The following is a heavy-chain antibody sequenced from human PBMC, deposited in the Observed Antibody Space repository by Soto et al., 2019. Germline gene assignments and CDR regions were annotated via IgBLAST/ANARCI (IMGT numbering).Heavy chain of an antibody. V-gene: IGHV4-4*02. CDR2: IYRTGST. CDR3: ASQKTVIRGPLSSNWFDP. J-gene: IGHJ5*02. D-gene: IGHD1-1*01. Sequence: LSLTCAVSGGSFTSNNWWTWVRQPPGQGLEWIGEIYRTGSTNYNPSFQGRVTISADKSISTAFLQWSSLRASDTAMYYCASQKTVIRGPLSSNWFDPWGQGTLVTVSS. CDR1: GGSFTSNNW.